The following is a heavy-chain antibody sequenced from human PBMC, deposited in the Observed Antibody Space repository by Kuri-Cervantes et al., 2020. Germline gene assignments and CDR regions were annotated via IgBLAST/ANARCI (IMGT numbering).Heavy chain of an antibody. D-gene: IGHD3-22*01. V-gene: IGHV1-46*01. CDR1: GYTFTSYY. CDR2: INPSGGST. J-gene: IGHJ2*01. CDR3: ARDWDSSGYQPNWYFDL. Sequence: ASVKVSCKASGYTFTSYYVHWVRQAPGQGLEWMGIINPSGGSTSYAQKFQGRVTMTRDTSTSTVYMELSSLRSEDTAVYYCARDWDSSGYQPNWYFDLWGRGTLVTVSS.